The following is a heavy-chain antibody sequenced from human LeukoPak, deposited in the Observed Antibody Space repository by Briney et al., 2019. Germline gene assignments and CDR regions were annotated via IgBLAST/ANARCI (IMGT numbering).Heavy chain of an antibody. CDR3: ASSPLIENPFDY. CDR1: GYTFTAYY. CDR2: INPNSGGA. V-gene: IGHV1-2*02. D-gene: IGHD3-22*01. J-gene: IGHJ4*02. Sequence: VASVKVSCKASGYTFTAYYMHWVRQAPGQGLEWMGWINPNSGGANYAQMFQGRATMTRDTSISTTYMELSSLRSDDTAVYYCASSPLIENPFDYWGQGTLVTVSS.